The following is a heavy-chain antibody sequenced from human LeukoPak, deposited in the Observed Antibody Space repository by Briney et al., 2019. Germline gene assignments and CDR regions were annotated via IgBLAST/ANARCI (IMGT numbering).Heavy chain of an antibody. J-gene: IGHJ3*02. CDR1: GGSISSYY. CDR3: ARWRSRGYSYGYPRDAFDI. V-gene: IGHV4-59*08. Sequence: SETLSLTCTVSGGSISSYYWSWIRQPPGKGLEWIGYIYYSGSTNYNPSLKSRVTISVDTSKNQLSLKLSSVTAADTAVYYCARWRSRGYSYGYPRDAFDIWGQGTMVTVSS. D-gene: IGHD5-18*01. CDR2: IYYSGST.